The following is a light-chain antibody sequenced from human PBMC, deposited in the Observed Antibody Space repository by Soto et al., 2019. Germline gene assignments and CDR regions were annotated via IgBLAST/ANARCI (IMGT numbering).Light chain of an antibody. CDR1: SSNIGSHY. V-gene: IGLV1-47*01. CDR3: AAWDDSLSGRV. CDR2: RNN. J-gene: IGLJ3*02. Sequence: QSVVTQPPSASGTPGQRVTISCSGSSSNIGSHYVYWYQQLPGTAPKLLIYRNNQRPSGVPDRFSGSKSGTSASLAISGLRSEDEADYYCAAWDDSLSGRVFGGGTKL.